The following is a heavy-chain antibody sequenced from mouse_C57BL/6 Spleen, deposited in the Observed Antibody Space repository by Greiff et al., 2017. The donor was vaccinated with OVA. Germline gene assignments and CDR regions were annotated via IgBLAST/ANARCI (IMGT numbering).Heavy chain of an antibody. Sequence: VQLQQSGAELVRPGASVTLSCKASGYTFTDYEMHWVKQTPVHGLEWIGAIDPETGGTAYNQKFKGKAILTADKSSSPAYMELRSLTSEDSAVYYCTRWDGYDPDYWGQGTPLTVSS. CDR1: GYTFTDYE. V-gene: IGHV1-15*01. CDR3: TRWDGYDPDY. D-gene: IGHD2-2*01. CDR2: IDPETGGT. J-gene: IGHJ2*01.